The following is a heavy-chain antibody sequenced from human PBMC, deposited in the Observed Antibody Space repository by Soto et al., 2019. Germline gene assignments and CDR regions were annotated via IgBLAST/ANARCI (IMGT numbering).Heavy chain of an antibody. D-gene: IGHD5-18*01. CDR1: GFTFSSYS. Sequence: GGSLRLSCAASGFTFSSYSMNWVRQAPGKGLEWVSYISSSSSTIYYADSVKGRFTISRDNAKNSLYLQMNSLRAEDTAVYYCARVGRGYSYGYDYWGQGTLVTGSS. CDR2: ISSSSSTI. V-gene: IGHV3-48*01. CDR3: ARVGRGYSYGYDY. J-gene: IGHJ4*02.